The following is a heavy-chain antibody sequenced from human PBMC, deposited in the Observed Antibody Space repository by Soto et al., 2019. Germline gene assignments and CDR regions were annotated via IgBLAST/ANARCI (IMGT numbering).Heavy chain of an antibody. D-gene: IGHD6-13*01. Sequence: GGSLRLSCAASGFTFSSYWMSWVRQAPGKGLEWVANIKQDGSEKYYVDSVKGRFTISRDNAKNSLYLQMNSLRAEDTAVYYCARFWRGYSSSWYAFGHDAFDIWGQGTMVTVSS. J-gene: IGHJ3*02. V-gene: IGHV3-7*01. CDR1: GFTFSSYW. CDR2: IKQDGSEK. CDR3: ARFWRGYSSSWYAFGHDAFDI.